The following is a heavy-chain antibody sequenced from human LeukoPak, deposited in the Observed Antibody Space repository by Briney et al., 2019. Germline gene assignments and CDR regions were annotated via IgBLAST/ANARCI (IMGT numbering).Heavy chain of an antibody. CDR3: VRGVGSPNWFDP. Sequence: SETLSLTCTVSRGSSSSYYWNWIRQSPGKGLEWIGYIDNTAKITTNPSLRSRVTISVDTPKNQFSLKLNSATAADTAVYYCVRGVGSPNWFDPWGQGTLVTVSS. CDR2: IDNTAKI. CDR1: RGSSSSYY. D-gene: IGHD4-23*01. J-gene: IGHJ5*02. V-gene: IGHV4-59*03.